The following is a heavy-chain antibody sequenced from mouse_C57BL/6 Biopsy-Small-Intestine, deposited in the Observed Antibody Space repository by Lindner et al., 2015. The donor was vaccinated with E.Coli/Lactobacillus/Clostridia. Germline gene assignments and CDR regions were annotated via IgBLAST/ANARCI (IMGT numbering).Heavy chain of an antibody. CDR3: ARVGYSSMDY. D-gene: IGHD2-12*01. Sequence: VQLQESGPELVKPGASVKISCKASGYAFSNSWMHWVKQRPGKGLEWIGRYFPVNGDINYNGKFKGKATLTADRSSSTAYMQLSSLTSEDSAVYFCARVGYSSMDYWGQGTSVTVSS. CDR1: GYAFSNSW. V-gene: IGHV1-82*01. J-gene: IGHJ4*01. CDR2: YFPVNGDI.